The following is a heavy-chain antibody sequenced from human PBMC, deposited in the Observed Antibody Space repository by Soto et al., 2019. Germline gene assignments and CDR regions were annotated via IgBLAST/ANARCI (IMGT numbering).Heavy chain of an antibody. CDR2: INGVGTYT. CDR3: VRDFRSSDF. D-gene: IGHD3-3*01. CDR1: GFTFSNYW. J-gene: IGHJ4*02. V-gene: IGHV3-74*01. Sequence: EVQLVESGGGSAQPGGSLRLSCAASGFTFSNYWIHWVRQAPGKGPMWVSRINGVGTYTNYADSVRGRFSISRDNSENTVYLQINSLRAEDTAMYYCVRDFRSSDFWGQGTPVTVSS.